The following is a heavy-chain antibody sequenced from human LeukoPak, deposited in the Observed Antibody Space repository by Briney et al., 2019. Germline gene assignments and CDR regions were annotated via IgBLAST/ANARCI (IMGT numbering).Heavy chain of an antibody. Sequence: GGSLRLSCAATGFTFSSYSMNWVRQAPGKGLEWVSSISSSSSYIYYADSVKGRFTISRDNAKNSLYLQMNSLRAEDTAVYYCARDLVGMGRAFDIWGQGTMVTVSS. CDR1: GFTFSSYS. CDR2: ISSSSSYI. D-gene: IGHD2-15*01. J-gene: IGHJ3*02. V-gene: IGHV3-21*01. CDR3: ARDLVGMGRAFDI.